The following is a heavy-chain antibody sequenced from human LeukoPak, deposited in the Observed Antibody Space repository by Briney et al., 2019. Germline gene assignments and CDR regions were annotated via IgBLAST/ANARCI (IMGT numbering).Heavy chain of an antibody. Sequence: GASVKVSCKAIGTTLSNYGITWVGRAPGRGLEWMGWISAYNGNTNYAQKFQGRATMTTDTSTSTAYMELRSLRSDDTALYYCASDCSGGTCYLDYWGQGTLVTVSS. J-gene: IGHJ4*02. V-gene: IGHV1-18*01. D-gene: IGHD2-15*01. CDR1: GTTLSNYG. CDR2: ISAYNGNT. CDR3: ASDCSGGTCYLDY.